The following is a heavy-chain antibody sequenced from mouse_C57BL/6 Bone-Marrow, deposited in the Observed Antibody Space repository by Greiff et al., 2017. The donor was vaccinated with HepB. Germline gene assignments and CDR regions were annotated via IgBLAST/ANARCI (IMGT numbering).Heavy chain of an antibody. V-gene: IGHV5-9-1*02. CDR2: ISSGGDYT. CDR3: TRVPYYSNYYYYAMDY. J-gene: IGHJ4*01. CDR1: GFTFSSYA. D-gene: IGHD2-5*01. Sequence: EVHLVESGEGLVKPGGSLKLSCAASGFTFSSYAMSWVRQTPEKRLEWVAYISSGGDYTYYADTVKGRFTISTDNARNTLYLQMSSLKSEDTAMYYCTRVPYYSNYYYYAMDYWGQGTSVTVSS.